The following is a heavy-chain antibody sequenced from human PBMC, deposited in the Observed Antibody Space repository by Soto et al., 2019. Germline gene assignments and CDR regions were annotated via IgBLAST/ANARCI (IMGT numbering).Heavy chain of an antibody. J-gene: IGHJ6*02. D-gene: IGHD2-15*01. CDR3: ARDIAPGYCSGGSCYPYGLDV. CDR2: ISYDASDK. CDR1: GFTFNSYA. Sequence: QVQLVESGGGVVQPGRSLRLSCAASGFTFNSYAMHWVRQAPAKGLEWVAVISYDASDKQYVDSVKGRFTISRENSKSTLYLQMNSLRAEDTAVYYCARDIAPGYCSGGSCYPYGLDVWGQGTAVTVSS. V-gene: IGHV3-30-3*01.